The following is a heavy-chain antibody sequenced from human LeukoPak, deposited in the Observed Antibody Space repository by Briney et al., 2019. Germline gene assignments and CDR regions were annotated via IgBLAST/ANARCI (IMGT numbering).Heavy chain of an antibody. Sequence: SETLSLTCTVSGGSISSGSYYWSWIRQPAGKGLEWIGRIYTSGSTNYNPSLKSRVTISVDTSKNQFSLKLSSVTAADTAVYYCARGLNSGSYGNWGRGTLVTVSS. CDR2: IYTSGST. J-gene: IGHJ4*02. CDR3: ARGLNSGSYGN. D-gene: IGHD1-26*01. V-gene: IGHV4-61*02. CDR1: GGSISSGSYY.